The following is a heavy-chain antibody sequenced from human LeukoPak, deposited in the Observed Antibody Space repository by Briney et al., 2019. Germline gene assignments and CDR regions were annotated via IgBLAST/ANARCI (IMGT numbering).Heavy chain of an antibody. V-gene: IGHV4-39*07. D-gene: IGHD1-26*01. J-gene: IGHJ3*02. CDR2: IYYSGST. CDR3: ASGSYSGDDAFDI. CDR1: GGSISSSSYY. Sequence: SETLSLTCTVSGGSISSSSYYWGWIRQPPGKGLEWIGSIYYSGSTYYNPSLKSRVTISVDTSKNQFSLKLSSVTAADTAVYYCASGSYSGDDAFDIWGQGTMVTVSS.